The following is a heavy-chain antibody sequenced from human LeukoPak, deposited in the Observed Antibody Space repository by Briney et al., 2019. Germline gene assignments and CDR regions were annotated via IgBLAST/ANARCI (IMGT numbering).Heavy chain of an antibody. J-gene: IGHJ4*02. D-gene: IGHD3-22*01. CDR1: GFTFSSYG. Sequence: PGGSLRLSCAASGFTFSSYGMHWVRQAPGKGLEWVAVIWYDGSNKYYADSVKGRFTISRGNSKNTLYLQMNSLRAEDTAVYYCARDHYYDSSGYDYWGQGTLVTVSS. V-gene: IGHV3-33*01. CDR2: IWYDGSNK. CDR3: ARDHYYDSSGYDY.